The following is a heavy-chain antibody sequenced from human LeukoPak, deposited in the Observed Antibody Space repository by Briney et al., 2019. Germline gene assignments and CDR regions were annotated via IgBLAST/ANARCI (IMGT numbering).Heavy chain of an antibody. Sequence: PSETLSLACAVYGGSFSGYYWSWIRQPPGKGLEWIGEINHSGSTNYNPSLKSRVTISADTSKSQFSLKLSSVTAADTAVYYCGRDALVGYFSYYYMDVWGKGTTVTVSS. J-gene: IGHJ6*03. D-gene: IGHD2-15*01. CDR3: GRDALVGYFSYYYMDV. V-gene: IGHV4-34*01. CDR2: INHSGST. CDR1: GGSFSGYY.